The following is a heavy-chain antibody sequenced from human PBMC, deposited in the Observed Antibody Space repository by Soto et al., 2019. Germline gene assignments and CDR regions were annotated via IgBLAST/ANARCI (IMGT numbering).Heavy chain of an antibody. D-gene: IGHD6-13*01. CDR3: ARYSNSVADY. CDR1: GFPFGSFG. CDR2: ISSNGGST. Sequence: GGSLRLSCTVSGFPFGSFGMHWVRQAPGKGLEYVSAISSNGGSTYYANSVKGRFTISRDNSKSTLYLQMGSLRAEDMAVYYCARYSNSVADYWGQGTLVTVSS. J-gene: IGHJ4*02. V-gene: IGHV3-64*01.